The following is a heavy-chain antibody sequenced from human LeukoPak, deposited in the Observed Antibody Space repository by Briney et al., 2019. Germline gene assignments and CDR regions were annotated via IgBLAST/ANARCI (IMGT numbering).Heavy chain of an antibody. Sequence: GASVKVSCKASGYTFTSYAMHWVRQAPGQGLEWMGWINAGNGNTKYSQRFQGRVTITADESTSTAYMELSSLRSEDTAVYYCARNGGPRVRDYYYGMDVWGQGTTVTVSS. D-gene: IGHD3-10*01. CDR1: GYTFTSYA. V-gene: IGHV1-3*01. J-gene: IGHJ6*02. CDR3: ARNGGPRVRDYYYGMDV. CDR2: INAGNGNT.